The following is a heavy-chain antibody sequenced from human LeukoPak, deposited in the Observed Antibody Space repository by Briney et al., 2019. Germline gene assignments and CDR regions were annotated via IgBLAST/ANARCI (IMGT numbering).Heavy chain of an antibody. J-gene: IGHJ3*02. Sequence: SETLSLTCTVSGGSISPYFWSWIRQPPGKGLDWIGYIYYRGSTNYNPSLKSRVTISVDMSKNQFSLKLSSVTAADTAVYYCARTSNDYGDYTGAFDIWGQGTMVTVSS. V-gene: IGHV4-59*01. CDR3: ARTSNDYGDYTGAFDI. D-gene: IGHD4-17*01. CDR2: IYYRGST. CDR1: GGSISPYF.